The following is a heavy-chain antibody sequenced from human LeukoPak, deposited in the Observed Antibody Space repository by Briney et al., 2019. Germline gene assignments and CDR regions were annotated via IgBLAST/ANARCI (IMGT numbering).Heavy chain of an antibody. Sequence: GGSLRLSCAPSGFTFSSFAMHWVRQAPGKGLEYVSTISGNGDSTYYANSVRGRFTISRDNSKNTLYLQMGSLRTEDMAVYYCARSFSGMDYWGQGTLVTVSS. CDR1: GFTFSSFA. V-gene: IGHV3-64*01. CDR3: ARSFSGMDY. D-gene: IGHD3-10*01. CDR2: ISGNGDST. J-gene: IGHJ4*02.